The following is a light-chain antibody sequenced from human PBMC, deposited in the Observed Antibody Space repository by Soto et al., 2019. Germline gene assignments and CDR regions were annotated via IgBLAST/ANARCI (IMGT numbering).Light chain of an antibody. Sequence: LXPGERATLSCRASQSVSSYLAWYQQKPGQAPRLLIYDASNTATGIPARFSGSGSGTDFTLTISSLEPEDFAVYYCQQRSNWPPKYTFGQGTQLEIK. CDR1: QSVSSY. CDR3: QQRSNWPPKYT. V-gene: IGKV3-11*01. J-gene: IGKJ2*01. CDR2: DAS.